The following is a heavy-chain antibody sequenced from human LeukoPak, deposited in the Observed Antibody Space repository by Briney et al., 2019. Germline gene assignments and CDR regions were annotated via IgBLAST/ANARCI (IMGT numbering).Heavy chain of an antibody. J-gene: IGHJ5*02. Sequence: GGSLRLSCAASGFTFSSYGMSWVRQAPGKGLEWVSAVSGSGGSTYYADSVKGRFTISRDNSKNTLYLQMNSLRAEDTAVYYCAREHSSGWYSNWFDPWGQGTLVTVSS. V-gene: IGHV3-23*01. CDR2: VSGSGGST. D-gene: IGHD6-19*01. CDR1: GFTFSSYG. CDR3: AREHSSGWYSNWFDP.